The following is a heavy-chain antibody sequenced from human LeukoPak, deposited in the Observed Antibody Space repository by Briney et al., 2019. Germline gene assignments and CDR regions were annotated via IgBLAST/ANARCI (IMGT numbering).Heavy chain of an antibody. Sequence: GRSLRLSCAASGFTFDDYAMHWVRHAPGKGLEWVSGISWNCGSIGYADSVKGRFTISRDNAKNYLYLQMNSLRAEDTALYYCAKGYPYYDILTGWDWGQGTLVTVSS. V-gene: IGHV3-9*01. J-gene: IGHJ4*02. D-gene: IGHD3-9*01. CDR2: ISWNCGSI. CDR3: AKGYPYYDILTGWD. CDR1: GFTFDDYA.